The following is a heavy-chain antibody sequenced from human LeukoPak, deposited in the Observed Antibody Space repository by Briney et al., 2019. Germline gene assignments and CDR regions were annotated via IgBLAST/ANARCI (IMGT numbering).Heavy chain of an antibody. V-gene: IGHV3-30*02. Sequence: GGSLRLSCAASGFTFSSYGMHWVRQAPGKGLEWVAFIRYEGSNKYYADSVKGRFTISRDNSKNTLYLQMNSLRAEDTAVYYCAKESGGSPIRFDYWGQGTLVTVSS. CDR1: GFTFSSYG. D-gene: IGHD2-15*01. CDR3: AKESGGSPIRFDY. CDR2: IRYEGSNK. J-gene: IGHJ4*02.